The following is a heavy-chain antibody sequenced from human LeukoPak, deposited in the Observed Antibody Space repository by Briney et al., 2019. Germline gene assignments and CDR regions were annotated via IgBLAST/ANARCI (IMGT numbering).Heavy chain of an antibody. Sequence: PGGSLRLSCAASGFTVSSNYMSWVRQAPGKGLARVAVIWYDGSNKYYADSVKGRFTISRDNSKNTLYLQMNSLRVEDTAVYYCARDLEGYYGMDVWGQGTTVIVSS. CDR3: ARDLEGYYGMDV. J-gene: IGHJ6*02. CDR2: IWYDGSNK. V-gene: IGHV3-33*08. CDR1: GFTVSSNY.